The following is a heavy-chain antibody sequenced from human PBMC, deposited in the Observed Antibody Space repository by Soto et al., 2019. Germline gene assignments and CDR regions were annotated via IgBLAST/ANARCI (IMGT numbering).Heavy chain of an antibody. CDR3: ARTYSRDPDNWFDP. CDR1: GYTFTGYG. V-gene: IGHV1-18*04. CDR2: ISAYNGNT. Sequence: ASVKVSCKASGYTFTGYGISWVRQAPGQGLEWMGWISAYNGNTNYAQKLQGRVTMTTDTSTSTAYMELRSLRSDDTAVYYCARTYSRDPDNWFDPWGQGTLVTVSS. D-gene: IGHD6-13*01. J-gene: IGHJ5*02.